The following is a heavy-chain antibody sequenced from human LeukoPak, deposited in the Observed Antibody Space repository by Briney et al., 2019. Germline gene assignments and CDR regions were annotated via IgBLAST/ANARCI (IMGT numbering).Heavy chain of an antibody. J-gene: IGHJ4*02. Sequence: SETLSLTCTVSGGSISSYYWSWIRQPPGKGLEWIGYIYHSGSTYYNPSLKSRVTISVDTSKNQFSLKLSSVTAADTAVYYCARGLSDGHYLTTDWGQGTLVTVSS. CDR2: IYHSGST. D-gene: IGHD4-11*01. CDR3: ARGLSDGHYLTTD. V-gene: IGHV4-30-2*05. CDR1: GGSISSYY.